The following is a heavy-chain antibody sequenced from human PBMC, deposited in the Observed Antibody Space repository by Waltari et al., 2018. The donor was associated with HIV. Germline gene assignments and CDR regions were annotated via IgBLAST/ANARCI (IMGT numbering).Heavy chain of an antibody. CDR3: ARDHYYGSSGYYSDY. V-gene: IGHV1-18*01. J-gene: IGHJ4*02. CDR2: ISGDNGDT. D-gene: IGHD3-22*01. Sequence: QVHLVQSGAELRKPGASVTVSCKASGYNFTNYVITWVRQAPGQGLEWMGWISGDNGDTKYAQKVRGRVTMTTDTSTSTAYLEMGSLRFDDTAVYYCARDHYYGSSGYYSDYWGQGTLVTVSS. CDR1: GYNFTNYV.